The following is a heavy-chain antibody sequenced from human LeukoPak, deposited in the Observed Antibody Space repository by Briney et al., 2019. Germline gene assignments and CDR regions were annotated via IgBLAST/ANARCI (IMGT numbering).Heavy chain of an antibody. CDR1: GGSISSSSYY. CDR2: IYYSGST. Sequence: SETLSLTCTVSGGSISSSSYYWGWIRQPPGKGLEWIGSIYYSGSTYYNPSLKSRVTISVDTSKNQFSLKLSSVTAADTAVYYCARAADILTGIFDYWGQGTLVTVSS. J-gene: IGHJ4*02. V-gene: IGHV4-39*07. D-gene: IGHD3-9*01. CDR3: ARAADILTGIFDY.